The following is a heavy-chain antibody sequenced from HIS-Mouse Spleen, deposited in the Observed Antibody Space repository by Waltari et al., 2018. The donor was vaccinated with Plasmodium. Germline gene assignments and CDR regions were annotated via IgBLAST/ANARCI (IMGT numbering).Heavy chain of an antibody. CDR1: GFTFSSYG. V-gene: IGHV3-30*18. Sequence: QVQLVESGGGVVQPGRSLRLSCAASGFTFSSYGIQWVRRAPGKGLEWVAVISYDGSNKYYADSVKGRFTISRDNSKNTLYLQMNSLRAEDTAVYYCAKDRRSSSWYVDYWGQGTLVTVSS. D-gene: IGHD6-13*01. CDR3: AKDRRSSSWYVDY. CDR2: ISYDGSNK. J-gene: IGHJ4*02.